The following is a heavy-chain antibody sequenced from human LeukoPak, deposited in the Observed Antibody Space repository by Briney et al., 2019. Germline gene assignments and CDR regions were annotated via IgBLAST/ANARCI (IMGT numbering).Heavy chain of an antibody. J-gene: IGHJ4*02. Sequence: GGSLRLSCAASGFTFSNYWMHWVRHAPGKGLEWVSYINSDGTSRNYADSVKGRFTISRDNAKNTVYLQMNSLRAEDTAVYYCAKDRPPPLSGSYLYWGQGTLVTVSS. V-gene: IGHV3-74*01. CDR2: INSDGTSR. CDR3: AKDRPPPLSGSYLY. D-gene: IGHD1-26*01. CDR1: GFTFSNYW.